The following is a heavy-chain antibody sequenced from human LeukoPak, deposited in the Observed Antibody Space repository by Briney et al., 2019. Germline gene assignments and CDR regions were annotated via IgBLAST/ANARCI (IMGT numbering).Heavy chain of an antibody. D-gene: IGHD6-13*01. V-gene: IGHV3-23*01. Sequence: PGGSLRLSCVASGFTFSSYSMNWVRQAPGKGLEWVSAISGSGGSTYYADSVKGRFTISRDNSKNTLYLQMNSLRAEDTAVYYCAKGQQSFDYWGQGTLVTVSS. CDR1: GFTFSSYS. J-gene: IGHJ4*02. CDR2: ISGSGGST. CDR3: AKGQQSFDY.